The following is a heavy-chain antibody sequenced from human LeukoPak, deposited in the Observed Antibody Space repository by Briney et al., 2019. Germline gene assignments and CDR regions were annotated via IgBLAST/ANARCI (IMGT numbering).Heavy chain of an antibody. V-gene: IGHV3-23*01. Sequence: ASVKVSCKASGGTFSSYAMSWVRQALGKGLEWVSAISGSGGSTYYADSVKGRFTISRDNSKNTLYLQMNSLRAEDTAVYYCANAPTLAAAGILHWGQGTLVTVSS. D-gene: IGHD6-13*01. CDR2: ISGSGGST. J-gene: IGHJ4*02. CDR1: GGTFSSYA. CDR3: ANAPTLAAAGILH.